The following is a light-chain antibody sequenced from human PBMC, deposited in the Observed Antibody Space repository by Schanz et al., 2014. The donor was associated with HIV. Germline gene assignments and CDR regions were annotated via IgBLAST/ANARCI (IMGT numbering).Light chain of an antibody. CDR1: SSDVGSYNL. J-gene: IGLJ1*01. CDR2: EGF. V-gene: IGLV2-14*02. CDR3: ATWDDSLSRYV. Sequence: QSVLTQPASVSGSPGQSITISCTGTSSDVGSYNLVSWYQQHPGKAPKLMIYEGFKRPSGVPDRFSASKSGTSASLAISGLRSDDEADYYCATWDDSLSRYVFGTGTKLTVL.